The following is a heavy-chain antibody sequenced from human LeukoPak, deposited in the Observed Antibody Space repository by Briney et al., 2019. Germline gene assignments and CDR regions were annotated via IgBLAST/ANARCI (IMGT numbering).Heavy chain of an antibody. J-gene: IGHJ4*02. CDR3: ARVLKSVEMATISDY. CDR1: GYTFTSYG. D-gene: IGHD5-24*01. Sequence: ASVKVSCKASGYTFTSYGISWVRQAPGQGLEWMRWISAYNGNTNYAQKLQGRVTMTTDTSTSTAYMELRSLRSDDTAVYYCARVLKSVEMATISDYWGQGTLVTVSS. V-gene: IGHV1-18*01. CDR2: ISAYNGNT.